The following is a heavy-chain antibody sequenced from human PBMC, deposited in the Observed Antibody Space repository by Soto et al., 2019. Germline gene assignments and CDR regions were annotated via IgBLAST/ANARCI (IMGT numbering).Heavy chain of an antibody. V-gene: IGHV1-69*01. CDR1: GGTFSSYT. CDR3: ARVAVGSRLSLDY. Sequence: QVQLVQSGAEVKKPGSSVTVSCKASGGTFSSYTISWVRQAPGQGLEWMAGISPIFGTPIYAQKFQDRVTIIADDSSMTAYMEMNRLTADDTAVYYCARVAVGSRLSLDYWGQGTLVTISS. CDR2: ISPIFGTP. D-gene: IGHD1-26*01. J-gene: IGHJ4*02.